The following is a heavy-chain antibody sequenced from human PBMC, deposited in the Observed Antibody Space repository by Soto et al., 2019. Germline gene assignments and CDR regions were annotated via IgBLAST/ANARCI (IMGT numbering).Heavy chain of an antibody. CDR1: GASFSDSY. CDR3: AGDMVRENWFDP. D-gene: IGHD3-10*01. J-gene: IGHJ5*02. CDR2: INHSGST. V-gene: IGHV4-34*01. Sequence: PSETLSLTCAVYGASFSDSYWNWIRQPPGKGLEWIGEINHSGSTIYNTSLESRVTISLDTSRKQFTLKMRSATAADTAVYYCAGDMVRENWFDPWGQGTLVTVSS.